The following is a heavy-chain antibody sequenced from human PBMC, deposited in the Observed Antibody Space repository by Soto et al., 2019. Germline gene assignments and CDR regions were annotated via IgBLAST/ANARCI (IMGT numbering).Heavy chain of an antibody. CDR3: SKDPAYDILTGPENWFDP. Sequence: GGSLRLSCVTSGFTFSNYAMSWVRQALGRGLEWVSSISGSGASTYYADSVKGRFTISRDNSKNTLHLQMSTLRAEDTAVYYCSKDPAYDILTGPENWFDPWGQGTLVTVSS. CDR1: GFTFSNYA. J-gene: IGHJ5*02. V-gene: IGHV3-23*01. CDR2: ISGSGAST. D-gene: IGHD3-9*01.